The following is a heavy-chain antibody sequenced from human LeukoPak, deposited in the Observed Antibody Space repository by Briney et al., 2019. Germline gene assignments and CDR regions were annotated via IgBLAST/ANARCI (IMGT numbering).Heavy chain of an antibody. CDR3: ARGKWDSGSNYFDY. J-gene: IGHJ4*02. CDR2: LNAGNGDT. V-gene: IGHV1-3*01. CDR1: GYTFSDYY. D-gene: IGHD1-26*01. Sequence: ASVKVSCKASGYTFSDYYIHWVRQAPGQGLEWVGWLNAGNGDTSFSEIFQDRVAFSRDTSANTAYMELSRLSSEDTAMYYCARGKWDSGSNYFDYWGQGTLVTVSS.